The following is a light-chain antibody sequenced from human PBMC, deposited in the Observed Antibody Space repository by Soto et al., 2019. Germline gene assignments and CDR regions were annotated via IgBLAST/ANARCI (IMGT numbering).Light chain of an antibody. CDR1: QSISSY. Sequence: DIQMTQSPSFLSASAGDRVSITCRASQSISSYLNWYQQKPGKVPKLLIYAASTLQSGVPSRFSGSGSGTDFTLTISSLQPEDVATYYCQKYNSAPLTFGGGTKVDIK. CDR3: QKYNSAPLT. J-gene: IGKJ4*01. V-gene: IGKV1-27*01. CDR2: AAS.